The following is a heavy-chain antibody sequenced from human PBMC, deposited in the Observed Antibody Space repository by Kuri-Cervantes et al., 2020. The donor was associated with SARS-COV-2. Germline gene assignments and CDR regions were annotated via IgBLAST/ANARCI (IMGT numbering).Heavy chain of an antibody. D-gene: IGHD2-2*01. Sequence: GGSLRLSCAASGFTFSSYAMSRVRQAPGKGLEWVSAISGSGGSTYYADSVKGRFTISRDNSKNTLYLQMNSLRAEDTAVYYCATRSCSSTSCYPRHNYYYGMDVWGQGNTVHVAS. J-gene: IGHJ6*02. CDR2: ISGSGGST. V-gene: IGHV3-23*01. CDR3: ATRSCSSTSCYPRHNYYYGMDV. CDR1: GFTFSSYA.